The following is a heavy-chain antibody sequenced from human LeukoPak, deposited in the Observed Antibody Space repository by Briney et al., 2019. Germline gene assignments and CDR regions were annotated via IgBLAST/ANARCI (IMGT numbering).Heavy chain of an antibody. CDR3: ARPSVVLWFGELLSLGAFDI. D-gene: IGHD3-10*01. J-gene: IGHJ3*02. V-gene: IGHV3-48*01. CDR2: ISSSSSTI. Sequence: GGSLRLSCAASGFTFSSYSMNWVRQAPGKGLEWVSYISSSSSTIYYADSVKGRFTISRDNAKNSLYLQMNSLRAEDTAVYYCARPSVVLWFGELLSLGAFDIWGQGSMVTVSS. CDR1: GFTFSSYS.